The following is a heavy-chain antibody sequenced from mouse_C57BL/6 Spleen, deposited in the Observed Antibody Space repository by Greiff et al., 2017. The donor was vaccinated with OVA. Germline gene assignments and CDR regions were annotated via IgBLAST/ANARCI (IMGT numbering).Heavy chain of an antibody. CDR2: IDPETGGT. CDR1: GYTFTDYE. Sequence: SGAELVRPGASVTLSCKASGYTFTDYEMHWVKQTPVHGLEWIGAIDPETGGTAYNQKFKGKAILTADKSSSTAYMELRSLTSEDSAVYYCTVTTVVATRYFDVWGTGTTVTVSS. V-gene: IGHV1-15*01. CDR3: TVTTVVATRYFDV. D-gene: IGHD1-1*01. J-gene: IGHJ1*03.